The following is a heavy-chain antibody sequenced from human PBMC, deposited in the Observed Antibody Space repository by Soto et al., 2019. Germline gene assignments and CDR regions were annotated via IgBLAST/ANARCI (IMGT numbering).Heavy chain of an antibody. CDR3: ARDRRGGTRPHYYDSSGYYNPFDR. CDR2: VYSSGNT. V-gene: IGHV4-4*07. J-gene: IGHJ4*02. Sequence: TLSLTCTVSGGSISFYYWSWIRQPAGKGLEWIGRVYSSGNTNYNPSLKSRLTMSVDTSNNQFSLKLRSGTAADTAMYYCARDRRGGTRPHYYDSSGYYNPFDRWGQGTLVTVSS. D-gene: IGHD3-22*01. CDR1: GGSISFYY.